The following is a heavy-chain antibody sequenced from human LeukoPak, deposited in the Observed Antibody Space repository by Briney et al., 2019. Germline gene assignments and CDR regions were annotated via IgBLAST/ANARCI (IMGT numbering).Heavy chain of an antibody. D-gene: IGHD1-7*01. CDR2: ISSDGSST. V-gene: IGHV3-74*01. J-gene: IGHJ4*02. CDR3: AKDVEDWANWNYGTFDY. Sequence: GGSLRLSCAASGFTFSIYWMHWVRQAPGKGLVWVSRISSDGSSTTYADSVKGRFTISRDNSKNTLYLQVNSLRAEDTAVYYCAKDVEDWANWNYGTFDYWGQGTLVTVSS. CDR1: GFTFSIYW.